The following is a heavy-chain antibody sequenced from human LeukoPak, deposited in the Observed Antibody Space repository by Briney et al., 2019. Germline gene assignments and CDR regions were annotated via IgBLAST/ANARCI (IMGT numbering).Heavy chain of an antibody. V-gene: IGHV3-30*18. J-gene: IGHJ4*02. Sequence: GGSLRLSCAASGFIFRSFGMHWVRQAPGKGLEWVAIISYDGSLKYYADSVKGRFTISRDNSKNTLYLQISSLRVEDTAVYYSAKETYDRRGYYFAYFDYWGQGTLVTVSA. CDR2: ISYDGSLK. D-gene: IGHD3-22*01. CDR3: AKETYDRRGYYFAYFDY. CDR1: GFIFRSFG.